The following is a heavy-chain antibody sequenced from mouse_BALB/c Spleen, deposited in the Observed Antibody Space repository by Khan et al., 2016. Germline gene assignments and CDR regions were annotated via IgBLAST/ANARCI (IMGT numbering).Heavy chain of an antibody. CDR1: GYSITSDYA. J-gene: IGHJ4*01. D-gene: IGHD1-1*01. Sequence: EVQLQESGPGLVKPSQSLSLTCTVTGYSITSDYAWNWIRQFPGNKLEWMGYINYSGSTSSNPSHKSRISITRDTSKNQFFLLLNSVTPEDTATYCGAEVDALYAMDYWGQGASVTVSS. CDR3: AEVDALYAMDY. V-gene: IGHV3-2*02. CDR2: INYSGST.